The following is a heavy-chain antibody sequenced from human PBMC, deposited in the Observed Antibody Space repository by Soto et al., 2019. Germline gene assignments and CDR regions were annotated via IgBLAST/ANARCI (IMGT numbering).Heavy chain of an antibody. D-gene: IGHD2-21*01. CDR2: ISWSNGNT. Sequence: SLRLSCAASGFTFDDYAMHWVRQAPGKGLEWVSHISWSNGNTAYADSVKGRFTISRDNAKNSLYLQMNSLRPDDTAFYYCAKADCGAKCFIDYWGQGIMVTVSS. CDR1: GFTFDDYA. J-gene: IGHJ4*02. CDR3: AKADCGAKCFIDY. V-gene: IGHV3-9*01.